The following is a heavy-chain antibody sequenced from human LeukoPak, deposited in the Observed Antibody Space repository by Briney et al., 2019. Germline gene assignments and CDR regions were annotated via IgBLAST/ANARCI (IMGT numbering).Heavy chain of an antibody. CDR1: GYSISSGYY. Sequence: PSETLSLTCPVSGYSISSGYYWGWIRQPPGKGLEWIGSIYHSGSTYYNPSLKSRVTISVDTSKNQFSLKLSSVTAADTAVYYCARLGYCSSTSCFPWGQGTLVTVSS. D-gene: IGHD2-2*01. V-gene: IGHV4-38-2*01. J-gene: IGHJ5*02. CDR2: IYHSGST. CDR3: ARLGYCSSTSCFP.